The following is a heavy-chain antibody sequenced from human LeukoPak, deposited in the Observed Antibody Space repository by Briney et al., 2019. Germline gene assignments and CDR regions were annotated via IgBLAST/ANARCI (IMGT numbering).Heavy chain of an antibody. CDR3: AKATIVVVVAAYYFDY. CDR2: ISGSGGST. J-gene: IGHJ4*02. V-gene: IGHV3-23*01. CDR1: GFTFSSYA. Sequence: GGSLRLSCVASGFTFSSYAMSWVRQAPGKGLEWVSAISGSGGSTYYADSVKGRFTISRDNSKNTLYLQMNSLRAEDTAVYYCAKATIVVVVAAYYFDYWGQGTLVTVSS. D-gene: IGHD2-15*01.